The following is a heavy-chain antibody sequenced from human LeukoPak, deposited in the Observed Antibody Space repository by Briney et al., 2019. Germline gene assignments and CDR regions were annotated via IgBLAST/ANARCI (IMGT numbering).Heavy chain of an antibody. V-gene: IGHV3-53*01. Sequence: GGSLRLSCAASGFTVSSNYMSWVRQAPGKGLEWVSVIYSGGSTYYADSVKGRFTISRDNSKNTLYLQLNSLRAEDTAVYYCARAEVGATPFVFDYWGQGTLVTVSS. CDR3: ARAEVGATPFVFDY. CDR1: GFTVSSNY. CDR2: IYSGGST. J-gene: IGHJ4*02. D-gene: IGHD1-26*01.